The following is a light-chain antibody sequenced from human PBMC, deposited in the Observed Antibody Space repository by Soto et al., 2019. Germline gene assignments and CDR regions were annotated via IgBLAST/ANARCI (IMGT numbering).Light chain of an antibody. V-gene: IGKV3-15*01. CDR2: GAS. CDR1: QSVDSY. CDR3: QQCSDWPLFT. J-gene: IGKJ5*01. Sequence: EIVMTQSPATLSVSPGERVTLSCRASQSVDSYLAWYQHKPGQPPRLLIYGASTRATRIPARFSGSGSGTDFTLTISSLQSEDFAVYFCQQCSDWPLFTFGQGTRLEIK.